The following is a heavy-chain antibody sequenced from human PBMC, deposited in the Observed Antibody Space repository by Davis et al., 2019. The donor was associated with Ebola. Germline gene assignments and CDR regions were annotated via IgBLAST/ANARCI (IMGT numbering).Heavy chain of an antibody. CDR3: AIVYCTNGVCFPRGGSRYYGMDV. J-gene: IGHJ6*02. CDR2: INPNSGGT. V-gene: IGHV1-2*04. D-gene: IGHD2-8*01. Sequence: ASVKVSCKASGYTFTGYYMHWVRQAPGQGLEWMGWINPNSGGTNYAQKFQGWVTMTRDTSISTAYMELSRLRSDDTAVYYCAIVYCTNGVCFPRGGSRYYGMDVWGQGTTVTVSS. CDR1: GYTFTGYY.